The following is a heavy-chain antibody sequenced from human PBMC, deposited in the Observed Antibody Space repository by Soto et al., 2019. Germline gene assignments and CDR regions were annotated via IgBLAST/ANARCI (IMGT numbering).Heavy chain of an antibody. J-gene: IGHJ4*02. V-gene: IGHV3-30-3*01. Sequence: GGSLRLSCAASGFTFSSYAMHWVRQAPGKGLEWVAVISYDGSNKYYADSVKGRFTISRDNSKNTLYLQMNSLRAEDTAVYYCARDLGDYYDSSGEGDWGQGTLVTVSS. CDR1: GFTFSSYA. CDR3: ARDLGDYYDSSGEGD. CDR2: ISYDGSNK. D-gene: IGHD3-22*01.